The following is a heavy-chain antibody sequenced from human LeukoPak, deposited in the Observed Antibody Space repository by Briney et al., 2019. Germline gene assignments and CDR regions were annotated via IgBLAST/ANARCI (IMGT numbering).Heavy chain of an antibody. V-gene: IGHV4-39*07. CDR2: IYYSGST. D-gene: IGHD1-26*01. CDR3: ARGRREIGSYYFLSVLSTKYFDY. J-gene: IGHJ4*02. Sequence: PSETLSLTCTVSGGSISSSSYYWGWIRQPPGKGLEWIGSIYYSGSTYYNPSLKSRVTISVDTSKNQFSLKLSSVTAADTAVYYCARGRREIGSYYFLSVLSTKYFDYWGQGTLVTVSS. CDR1: GGSISSSSYY.